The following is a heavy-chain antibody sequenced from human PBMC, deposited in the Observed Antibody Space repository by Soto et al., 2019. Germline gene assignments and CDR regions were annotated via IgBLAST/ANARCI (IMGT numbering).Heavy chain of an antibody. CDR1: GFTVSHKY. Sequence: PGESLKISCAASGFTVSHKYMSWVRQAPGKGLEWVSAIYSDGRTYYADSVKGRFSISRDISKDTVYLQMDSLGSEDTAIYYCASDRCSGNHLAHWGQGTLVTDSS. J-gene: IGHJ4*02. CDR3: ASDRCSGNHLAH. D-gene: IGHD1-26*01. V-gene: IGHV3-53*01. CDR2: IYSDGRT.